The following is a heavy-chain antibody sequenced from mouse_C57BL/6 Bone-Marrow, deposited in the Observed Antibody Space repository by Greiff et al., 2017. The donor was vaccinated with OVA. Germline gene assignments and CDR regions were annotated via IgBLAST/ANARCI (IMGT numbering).Heavy chain of an antibody. CDR3: ARSVYYGNLRYAMDY. D-gene: IGHD2-1*01. Sequence: EVKLMESGPGLAKPSQTLSLTCSVTGYSITSDYWNWIRKFPGNKLEYMGYISYSGSTYYNPSLKSRISITRDTSKNQYYLQLNSVTTEDTATYYCARSVYYGNLRYAMDYWGQGTSVTVSS. V-gene: IGHV3-8*01. CDR1: GYSITSDY. CDR2: ISYSGST. J-gene: IGHJ4*01.